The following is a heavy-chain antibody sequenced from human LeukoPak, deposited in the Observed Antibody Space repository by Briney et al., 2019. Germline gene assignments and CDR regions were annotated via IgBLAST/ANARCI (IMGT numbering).Heavy chain of an antibody. CDR1: GFTFSSDT. J-gene: IGHJ4*02. CDR3: AKGSSGNYYY. Sequence: GGSLRLSCVASGFTFSSDTMTWVRQAPGKALEWVSSVTESGGITSYADSVKGRFTISRGNSKNTLYLQMNSLRADDTATYYCAKGSSGNYYYWGQGTLVTVSS. V-gene: IGHV3-23*01. CDR2: VTESGGIT. D-gene: IGHD3-10*01.